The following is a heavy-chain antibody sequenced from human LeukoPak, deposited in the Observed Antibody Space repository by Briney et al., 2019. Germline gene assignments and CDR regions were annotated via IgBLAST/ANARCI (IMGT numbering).Heavy chain of an antibody. CDR3: ARDLIRGPPDSSGYYYAY. D-gene: IGHD3-22*01. Sequence: ASVKVSCKASGYTFTGYYMHWVRQAPGQGLEWMGWINPNSGGTNYAQKFQGRVTMTRDTSISTAYMELSRLRSDDTAVYYCARDLIRGPPDSSGYYYAYWGQGTLVTVSS. CDR1: GYTFTGYY. CDR2: INPNSGGT. J-gene: IGHJ4*02. V-gene: IGHV1-2*02.